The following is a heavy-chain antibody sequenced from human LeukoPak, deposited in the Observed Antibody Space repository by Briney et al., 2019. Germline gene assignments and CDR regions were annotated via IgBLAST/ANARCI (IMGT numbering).Heavy chain of an antibody. J-gene: IGHJ4*02. Sequence: SQTLSLTCTVSGDSISSDNYYWSWIRQPAGTGLEYIGRFNTGGNTYYNPSLKSRVTISVDTSKNQFSLKLSSVTAADTAVYYCARGRYSSRNLDYWGQGTLVTVSS. D-gene: IGHD6-13*01. CDR1: GDSISSDNYY. V-gene: IGHV4-61*02. CDR3: ARGRYSSRNLDY. CDR2: FNTGGNT.